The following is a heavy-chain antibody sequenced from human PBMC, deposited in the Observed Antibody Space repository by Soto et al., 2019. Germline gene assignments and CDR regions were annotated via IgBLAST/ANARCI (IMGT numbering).Heavy chain of an antibody. CDR1: GFTFSIYW. V-gene: IGHV3-23*01. D-gene: IGHD3-3*01. CDR2: ISGSDGKT. CDR3: AKWSYLDY. Sequence: GGSLRLSCAASGFTFSIYWMTWVRQAPGKGLEWVATISGSDGKTYYADSVKGRFSISRDTSRNTLYLQMNSLRADDTAIYYCAKWSYLDYWGQGTRVTVSS. J-gene: IGHJ4*02.